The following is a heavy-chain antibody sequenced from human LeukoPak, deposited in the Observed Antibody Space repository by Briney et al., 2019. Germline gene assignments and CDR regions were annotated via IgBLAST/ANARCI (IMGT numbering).Heavy chain of an antibody. CDR1: GFTFSSYA. Sequence: GGSLRLSCAASGFTFSSYAMNWVRQAPGKGLEWVSSISSSSSYIYYADSVKGRFTISRDNAKNSLYLQMNSLRAEDTAVYYCARDQRGDYVWGSYRYTPLPFDYWGQGTLVTVSS. CDR2: ISSSSSYI. J-gene: IGHJ4*02. V-gene: IGHV3-21*01. CDR3: ARDQRGDYVWGSYRYTPLPFDY. D-gene: IGHD3-16*02.